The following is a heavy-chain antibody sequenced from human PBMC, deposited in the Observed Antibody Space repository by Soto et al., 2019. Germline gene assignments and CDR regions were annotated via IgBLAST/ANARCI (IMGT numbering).Heavy chain of an antibody. J-gene: IGHJ6*02. Sequence: PSETLSLTCTVSGGSISSYYWSWIRQPPGKGLEWIGYIYYSGSTNYNPSLKSRVTISVDTSKNQFSLKLSSVTAADTAVYYCARDRCSGGSCYSGYYYGMDVWGQGTTVTVSS. CDR3: ARDRCSGGSCYSGYYYGMDV. V-gene: IGHV4-59*01. D-gene: IGHD2-15*01. CDR2: IYYSGST. CDR1: GGSISSYY.